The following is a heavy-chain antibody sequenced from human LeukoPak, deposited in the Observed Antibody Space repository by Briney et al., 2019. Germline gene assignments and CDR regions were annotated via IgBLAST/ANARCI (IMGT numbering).Heavy chain of an antibody. CDR3: ARLGDIRNFDY. D-gene: IGHD5-12*01. CDR2: IYYSGST. V-gene: IGHV4-39*01. J-gene: IGHJ4*02. Sequence: PPETLSLTCTVSGGSISSSSYYWGWIRQPPGKGLEWIGSIYYSGSTYYNPSLKSRVTISVDTSKNQFSLKLSSVTAADTAMYYCARLGDIRNFDYWGQGTLVTVSS. CDR1: GGSISSSSYY.